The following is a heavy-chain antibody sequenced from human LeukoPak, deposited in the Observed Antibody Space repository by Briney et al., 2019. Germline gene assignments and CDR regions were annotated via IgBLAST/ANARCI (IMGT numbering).Heavy chain of an antibody. CDR2: ISSSSSYI. D-gene: IGHD3-10*01. J-gene: IGHJ4*02. CDR3: ASITMVSGDY. V-gene: IGHV3-21*01. Sequence: GGSLRLSCAASGFTFSSYSMNWVRQAPGKGLEWVSYISSSSSYIYYADSVKGRFTISRDNAKNSLYLQMNSLRAEDTAVYYCASITMVSGDYWGQGTLVTVSS. CDR1: GFTFSSYS.